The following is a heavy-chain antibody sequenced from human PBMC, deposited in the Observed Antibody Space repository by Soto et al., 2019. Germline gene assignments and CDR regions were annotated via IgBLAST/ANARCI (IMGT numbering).Heavy chain of an antibody. Sequence: GGSLRLSCAASGFTFSSYSMNWVRQAPGKGLEWVSSISSSSSYIYYADSVKGRFTISRDNAKNSLYLQMNSLRAEDTAVYYCALPYYYDSSGYPTPYFDYWGQGTLVTVSS. D-gene: IGHD3-22*01. CDR1: GFTFSSYS. CDR3: ALPYYYDSSGYPTPYFDY. J-gene: IGHJ4*02. CDR2: ISSSSSYI. V-gene: IGHV3-21*01.